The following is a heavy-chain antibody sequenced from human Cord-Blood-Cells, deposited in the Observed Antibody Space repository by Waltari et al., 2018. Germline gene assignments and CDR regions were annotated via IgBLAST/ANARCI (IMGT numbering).Heavy chain of an antibody. Sequence: QVQLQQWGAGLLKPSETLSLTCAVYGGSFSGYYWSWIRQPPGKGLEWIGEINHSGSTNYNPSLKRRVTISVDTSKNQVSLKLSSVAAADTAVYFCARGHGELLSSTSCFDYWVQVTLVTVSS. D-gene: IGHD2-2*01. CDR3: ARGHGELLSSTSCFDY. J-gene: IGHJ4*02. CDR1: GGSFSGYY. V-gene: IGHV4-34*01. CDR2: INHSGST.